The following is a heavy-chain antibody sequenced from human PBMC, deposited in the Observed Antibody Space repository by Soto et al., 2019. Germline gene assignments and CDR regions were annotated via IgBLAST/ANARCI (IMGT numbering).Heavy chain of an antibody. Sequence: SETLSLTCAVYGGPFSGYYWSWFRQPPGKGLEWIGEINHSGSTNYNPSLKSRVTISVDTSKNQFSLKLSSVTAADTAVYYCARESRYDFWSGYPHYGMDVWGQGTTVTVSS. V-gene: IGHV4-34*01. D-gene: IGHD3-3*01. J-gene: IGHJ6*02. CDR1: GGPFSGYY. CDR3: ARESRYDFWSGYPHYGMDV. CDR2: INHSGST.